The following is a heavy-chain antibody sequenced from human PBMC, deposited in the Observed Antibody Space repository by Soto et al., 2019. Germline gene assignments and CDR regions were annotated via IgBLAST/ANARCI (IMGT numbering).Heavy chain of an antibody. CDR1: GVTFRGYA. V-gene: IGHV3-30*14. J-gene: IGHJ4*02. CDR2: ISDDGSKT. Sequence: SLRLSCAGSGVTFRGYAVHWVRQTPGKGLEWVTVISDDGSKTYYADSVKGRFSVSRDDSTNMVFLQMSSLRSEDTAVYHCARVYKLIFYFDVGGRGTPVTVP. CDR3: ARVYKLIFYFDV. D-gene: IGHD3-9*01.